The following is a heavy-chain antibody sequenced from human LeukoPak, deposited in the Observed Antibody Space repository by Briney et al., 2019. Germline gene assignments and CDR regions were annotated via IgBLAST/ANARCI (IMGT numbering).Heavy chain of an antibody. D-gene: IGHD7-27*01. CDR1: GGSFSGYY. CDR3: ATRGTGEGYYYMDV. J-gene: IGHJ6*03. Sequence: PSETLSLTCAVYGGSFSGYYWSWIRQPPGKGLEWIGEINHSGSTNYNPSLKSRVTISVDTSKNQFSLKLSSVTAADTAVYYCATRGTGEGYYYMDVWGKGTTVTVSS. CDR2: INHSGST. V-gene: IGHV4-34*01.